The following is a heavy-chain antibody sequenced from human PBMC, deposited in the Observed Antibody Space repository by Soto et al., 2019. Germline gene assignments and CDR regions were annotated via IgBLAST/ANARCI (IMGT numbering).Heavy chain of an antibody. CDR1: GFTFSSYW. CDR2: INSDGSST. D-gene: IGHD2-2*02. CDR3: ARGWCSSTSCYTFDY. J-gene: IGHJ4*02. V-gene: IGHV3-74*01. Sequence: PGGSLRLSCAASGFTFSSYWMHWVRQAPGKGLVWVSRINSDGSSTSYADSVKGRFTISRDNAKNTLYLQMNSLRAEDTAVYYCARGWCSSTSCYTFDYWGQGTLVTVSS.